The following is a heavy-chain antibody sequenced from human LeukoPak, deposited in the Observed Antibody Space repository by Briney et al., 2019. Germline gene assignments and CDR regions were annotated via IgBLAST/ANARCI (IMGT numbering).Heavy chain of an antibody. J-gene: IGHJ5*02. D-gene: IGHD1-1*01. CDR2: IIPIFGTA. Sequence: SVKVSCKASGYTFIGYYLHWVRQAPGQGLEWMGGIIPIFGTANYAQKFQGRVTITADESTSTAYMELSSLRSEDTAVYYCARVEYINWFDPWGQGTLVTVSS. CDR1: GYTFIGYY. V-gene: IGHV1-69*13. CDR3: ARVEYINWFDP.